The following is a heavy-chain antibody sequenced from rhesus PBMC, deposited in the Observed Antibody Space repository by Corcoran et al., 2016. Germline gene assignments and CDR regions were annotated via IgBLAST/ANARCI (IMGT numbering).Heavy chain of an antibody. J-gene: IGHJ4*01. V-gene: IGHV4-73*01. CDR3: ARDKGNYFDY. Sequence: QVKLQQWGEGLVKPSETLSLTCAVYGGSISGYYYWSWIRQAPGKGLEWIGNIDGNSASTNYNPSRKSRVTMSKDPSKNQFSLKLSSGTAADTAVYYCARDKGNYFDYWGQGVLVTVSS. CDR1: GGSISGYYY. CDR2: IDGNSAST. D-gene: IGHD5-24*01.